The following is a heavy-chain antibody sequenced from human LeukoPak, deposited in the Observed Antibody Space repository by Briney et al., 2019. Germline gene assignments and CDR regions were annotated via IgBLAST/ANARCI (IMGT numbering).Heavy chain of an antibody. Sequence: GGSLRLSCEASGFTFSQYWMHWVRQAPGKGLVWVSRTDPDGSSTNYADSVKGRFTISRDNAKNTLYLQLNSLRAEDTAVYYCAREDYSNYAPYFDYWGQGTLVTVSS. CDR1: GFTFSQYW. J-gene: IGHJ4*02. CDR2: TDPDGSST. V-gene: IGHV3-74*01. D-gene: IGHD4-4*01. CDR3: AREDYSNYAPYFDY.